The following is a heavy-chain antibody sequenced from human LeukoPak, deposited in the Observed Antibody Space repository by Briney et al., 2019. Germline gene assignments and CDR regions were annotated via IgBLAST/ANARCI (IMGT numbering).Heavy chain of an antibody. J-gene: IGHJ5*02. D-gene: IGHD6-6*01. CDR1: GYTFTGHY. CDR2: INPNNPAT. CDR3: ARVRDYSNSPFNWFDA. Sequence: ASVKVSCKAYGYTFTGHYIHWVRQAPGQGLEWMGWINPNNPATHSSHKFQGRVTMTSDSSISTVYLEVNRLKPDDTAVYFCARVRDYSNSPFNWFDAWGQGTLVIVSS. V-gene: IGHV1-2*07.